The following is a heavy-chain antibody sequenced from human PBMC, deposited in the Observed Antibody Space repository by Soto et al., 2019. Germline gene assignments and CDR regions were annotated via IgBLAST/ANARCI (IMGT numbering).Heavy chain of an antibody. D-gene: IGHD3-16*02. CDR3: ARIFFFQAGNGIRGTVTVSAFLVNRSSDL. CDR2: IYYSGST. Sequence: PGKGLEWIGSIYYSGSTYYNPSLKSRVTISVDTSKNQFSLKLSSVTAADTAVYYCARIFFFQAGNGIRGTVTVSAFLVNRSSDL. V-gene: IGHV4-39*01. J-gene: IGHJ2*01.